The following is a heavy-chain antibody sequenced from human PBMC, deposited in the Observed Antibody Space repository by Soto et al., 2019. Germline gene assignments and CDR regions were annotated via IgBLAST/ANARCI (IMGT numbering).Heavy chain of an antibody. J-gene: IGHJ6*02. CDR1: GGSIISSSYY. V-gene: IGHV4-39*01. CDR2: IYYSGST. D-gene: IGHD3-10*01. CDR3: ARVPITMVRGVIYDYGMDV. Sequence: SETLSLTCTVSGGSIISSSYYWVWIRQPPGKGLEWIGSIYYSGSTYYNPSLKSRVTISVDTSKNQFSLKLSSVTAADTAVYYCARVPITMVRGVIYDYGMDVWGQGTTVTVSS.